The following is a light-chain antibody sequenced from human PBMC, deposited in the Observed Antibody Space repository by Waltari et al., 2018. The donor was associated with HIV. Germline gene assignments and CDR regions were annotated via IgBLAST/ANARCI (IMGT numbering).Light chain of an antibody. J-gene: IGLJ2*01. CDR2: DVF. CDR3: TSYSDTTPVV. Sequence: QSALPPPAPASGAPARQTAIPCTAGSSDIGNYDYFSWYQQHPAQAPPLLLFDVFSRPSAVSTRCSGCTSGNTASLTTSGLQPEDEAEYYCTSYSDTTPVVIGGGTKVTVL. CDR1: SSDIGNYDY. V-gene: IGLV2-14*03.